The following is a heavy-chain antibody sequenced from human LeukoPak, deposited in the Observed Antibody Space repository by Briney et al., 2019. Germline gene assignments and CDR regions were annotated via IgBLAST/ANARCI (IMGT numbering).Heavy chain of an antibody. CDR3: ARDQGVVRGFLASDY. CDR1: GYTFTGYY. D-gene: IGHD3-10*01. Sequence: ASVKVSCKASGYTFTGYYIHWVRQAPGQGLEWMGWINPNSGGTNYAQKVQGMVTITRGTSISTAYMELSRLRSDDTAVYYCARDQGVVRGFLASDYWGQGTMVTVSS. V-gene: IGHV1-2*02. J-gene: IGHJ4*02. CDR2: INPNSGGT.